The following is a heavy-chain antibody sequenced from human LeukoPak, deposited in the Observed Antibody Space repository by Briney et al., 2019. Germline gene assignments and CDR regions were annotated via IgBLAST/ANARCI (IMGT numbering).Heavy chain of an antibody. CDR2: IIPIFGTA. Sequence: ASVKVSCKASGYTFTSYGISWVRQAPGQGLEWMGGIIPIFGTANYAQKFQGRVTITADESTSTAYMELSSLRSEDTAVYYCAVTYYDYVWGNRNWFDPWGQGTLVTVSS. J-gene: IGHJ5*02. CDR3: AVTYYDYVWGNRNWFDP. V-gene: IGHV1-69*13. CDR1: GYTFTSYG. D-gene: IGHD3-16*01.